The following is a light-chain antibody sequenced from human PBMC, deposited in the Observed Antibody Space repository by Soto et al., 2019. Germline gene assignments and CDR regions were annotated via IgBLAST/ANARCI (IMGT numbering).Light chain of an antibody. Sequence: DIQMTQSPSALSASIGDRVTITCRASQSIGNFLAWYQQKPGKAPNLLIYGASTLDSGVPSRFSGSGNGTDFTLTIRSLQPEDFATYYCQQFNNYKITFGQGTRLEIK. CDR1: QSIGNF. CDR3: QQFNNYKIT. CDR2: GAS. J-gene: IGKJ5*01. V-gene: IGKV1-5*01.